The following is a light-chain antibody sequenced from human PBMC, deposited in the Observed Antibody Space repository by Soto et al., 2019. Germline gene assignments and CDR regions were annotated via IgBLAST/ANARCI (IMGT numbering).Light chain of an antibody. CDR3: CSYAGSSTPDV. V-gene: IGLV2-11*01. J-gene: IGLJ1*01. CDR2: DVR. CDR1: SSDVGGYNY. Sequence: QSVLTQPRSVSGSPGQSVTISCTGTSSDVGGYNYVSWYQQHPGTAPKLMIYDVRKRPSGVPDRFSGSKSGNTASLTISGLQAEDEADYYCCSYAGSSTPDVFGTGTKLTVL.